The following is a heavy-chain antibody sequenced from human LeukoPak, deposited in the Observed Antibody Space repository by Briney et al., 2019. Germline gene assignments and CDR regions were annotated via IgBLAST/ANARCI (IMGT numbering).Heavy chain of an antibody. V-gene: IGHV3-21*01. D-gene: IGHD2-15*01. CDR1: GFTFSSYS. Sequence: GGSLRLSCAASGFTFSSYSMNWVRQAPGKGLEWVSSISSSSSYIYYADSVKGRFTISRDNAKNSLYLQMSSLRAEDTAVYYCARGLRIEGRYYFDYWGQGTLVTVSS. CDR2: ISSSSSYI. CDR3: ARGLRIEGRYYFDY. J-gene: IGHJ4*02.